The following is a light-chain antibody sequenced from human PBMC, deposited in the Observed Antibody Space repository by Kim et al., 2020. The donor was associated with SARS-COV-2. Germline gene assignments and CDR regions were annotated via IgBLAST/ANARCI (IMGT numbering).Light chain of an antibody. CDR1: QSVNSRY. V-gene: IGKV3-20*01. CDR3: QQYGTLPYT. Sequence: LSPGGGATLSCRASQSVNSRYLAWYQVKPGQAPRLLIFGASSWATGVPDRFSGSGSGTDFTRTISSLEPEDFAVYYCQQYGTLPYTFGQGTKLEI. J-gene: IGKJ2*01. CDR2: GAS.